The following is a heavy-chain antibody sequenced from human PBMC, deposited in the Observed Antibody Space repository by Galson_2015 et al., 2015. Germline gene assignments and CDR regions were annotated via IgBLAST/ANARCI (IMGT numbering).Heavy chain of an antibody. CDR2: IIPIFGTA. CDR3: ARDLGGAYDSTFLGAFDI. J-gene: IGHJ3*02. Sequence: SVKVSCKASGGTFSSYAISWVRQAPGQGLEWMGGIIPIFGTANYAQKFQGRVTITADESTSTAYMELSSLRSEDTAVYYCARDLGGAYDSTFLGAFDIWGQGTMVTVSS. CDR1: GGTFSSYA. D-gene: IGHD3-22*01. V-gene: IGHV1-69*13.